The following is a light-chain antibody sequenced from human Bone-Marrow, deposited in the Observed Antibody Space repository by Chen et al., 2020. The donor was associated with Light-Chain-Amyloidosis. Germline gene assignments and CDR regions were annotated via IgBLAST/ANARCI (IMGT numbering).Light chain of an antibody. J-gene: IGKJ5*01. CDR1: QGISND. V-gene: IGKV1-13*02. CDR3: QQSRSNQIT. CDR2: DAS. Sequence: ALQVPQPPSSLSASAGDRVNITCRSSQGISNDFVWYQQRQDKSPRLLMCDASTVASGVPSRFNNNVSGTDFTLSISSLQPEDFATYLCQQSRSNQITFGQGTRLDIK.